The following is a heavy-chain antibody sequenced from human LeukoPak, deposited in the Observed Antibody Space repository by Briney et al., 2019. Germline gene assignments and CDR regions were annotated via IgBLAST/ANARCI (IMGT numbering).Heavy chain of an antibody. CDR1: GFTFDDYA. CDR3: ARDLPTGSDYFDY. J-gene: IGHJ4*02. Sequence: GGSLRLSCAGSGFTFDDYAMHWVRQAPGKGLEWVSGISWNSGNIGYADSVKGRFIVSRDNAKNSLYLQMSSLRADDTAVYYCARDLPTGSDYFDYWGQGTLVTVSS. CDR2: ISWNSGNI. D-gene: IGHD6-6*01. V-gene: IGHV3-9*01.